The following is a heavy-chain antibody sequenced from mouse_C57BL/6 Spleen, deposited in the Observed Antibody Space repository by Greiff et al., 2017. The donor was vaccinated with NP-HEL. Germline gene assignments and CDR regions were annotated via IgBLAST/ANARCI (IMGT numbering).Heavy chain of an antibody. J-gene: IGHJ3*01. V-gene: IGHV1-52*01. CDR3: AREGGLDSSGSFAY. Sequence: QVQLQQPGAELVRPGSSVKLSCKASGYTFTSYWMHWVKQRPIQGLEWIGNIDPSDSETHYNQKFKDKATLTVDKSSSTAYMQLSSLTSEDSAVYYCAREGGLDSSGSFAYWGQGTLVTVSA. CDR1: GYTFTSYW. CDR2: IDPSDSET. D-gene: IGHD3-2*02.